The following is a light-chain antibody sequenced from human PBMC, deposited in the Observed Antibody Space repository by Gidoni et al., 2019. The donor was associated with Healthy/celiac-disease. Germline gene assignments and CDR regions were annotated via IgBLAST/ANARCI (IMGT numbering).Light chain of an antibody. CDR2: SNN. J-gene: IGLJ3*02. Sequence: QSVLTQPPAVSGAPGQRVTISCTGSSSNIGGGYDVPWYQQLPGTAPKLLIYSNNNRPSGVPDRFSGSKSGTSASLAITGLQAEDEADYYCQSYDRSLGGSGFGGGTKLTVL. CDR1: SSNIGGGYD. CDR3: QSYDRSLGGSG. V-gene: IGLV1-40*01.